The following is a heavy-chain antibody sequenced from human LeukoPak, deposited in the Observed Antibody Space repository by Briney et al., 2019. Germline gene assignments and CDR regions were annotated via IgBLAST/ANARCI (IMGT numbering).Heavy chain of an antibody. CDR2: ISGSGGST. J-gene: IGHJ4*02. V-gene: IGHV3-23*01. CDR3: AKESSPHDYATPSIDY. Sequence: PGGSLRLSCAASGFTFSSYAMSWVRQAPGKGLEWVSAISGSGGSTYYADSVKGRFTISRDNSKNTLYLQMNSLRAEDTAVYYCAKESSPHDYATPSIDYWGQGTLVTVSS. CDR1: GFTFSSYA. D-gene: IGHD4-17*01.